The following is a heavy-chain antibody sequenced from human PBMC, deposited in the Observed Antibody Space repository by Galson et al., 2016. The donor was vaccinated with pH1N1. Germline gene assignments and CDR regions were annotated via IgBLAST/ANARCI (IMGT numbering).Heavy chain of an antibody. CDR2: IYYSGTT. CDR1: GASVSSGDHC. J-gene: IGHJ4*02. Sequence: TLSLTCTVSGASVSSGDHCWSWIRQPPGTGLEWIGYIYYSGTTYYNPSLQSRFIISVDTSRNQFSLKLNSVTAADTALYYCARVKILTGYYHPYYVDYWGQGTLVTVSS. D-gene: IGHD3-9*01. V-gene: IGHV4-30-4*08. CDR3: ARVKILTGYYHPYYVDY.